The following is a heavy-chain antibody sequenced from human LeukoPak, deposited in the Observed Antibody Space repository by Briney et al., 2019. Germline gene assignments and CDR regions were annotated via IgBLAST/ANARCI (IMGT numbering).Heavy chain of an antibody. V-gene: IGHV3-23*01. J-gene: IGHJ4*02. CDR3: AKDLSSGTGRGFDY. Sequence: GGSLRLSCAASGFTFSNAWMSWVRQAPGKGLEWVSGIRGSGETTYYAESVKGRFIIQRDNSKNTLYLQMNSLRAEDTALYYCAKDLSSGTGRGFDYWGQGTLVTVSS. CDR2: IRGSGETT. CDR1: GFTFSNAW. D-gene: IGHD3/OR15-3a*01.